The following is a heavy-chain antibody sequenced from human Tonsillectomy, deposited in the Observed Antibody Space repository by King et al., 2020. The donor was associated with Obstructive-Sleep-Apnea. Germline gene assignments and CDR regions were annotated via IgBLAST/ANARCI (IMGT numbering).Heavy chain of an antibody. CDR2: ISGSGGST. CDR3: AKGDGSGNYYTGHFDY. V-gene: IGHV3-23*04. J-gene: IGHJ4*02. Sequence: VQLVESGGGLVQPGGSLRLSCAASGFTFSSYAMNWVRQAPGKGLEWGSGISGSGGSTYSADSVKGRFTISRDNSKNTLYLQMNSLRAEDTAVFYCAKGDGSGNYYTGHFDYWGQGTLVTVSS. CDR1: GFTFSSYA. D-gene: IGHD3-10*01.